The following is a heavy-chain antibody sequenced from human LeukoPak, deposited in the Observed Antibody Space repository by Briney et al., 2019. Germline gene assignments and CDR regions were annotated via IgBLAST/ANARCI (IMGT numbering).Heavy chain of an antibody. CDR1: GGSIRGSKYY. V-gene: IGHV4-39*01. CDR3: AISLWFGELLLPSDY. D-gene: IGHD3-10*01. J-gene: IGHJ4*02. CDR2: IYYSGHT. Sequence: PSETLSLTCTVSGGSIRGSKYYWGWIRQPPGKGLEWIASIYYSGHTYYNPSLKSRVTISIDTSKNQFSLRLSSVTAADTAVYYCAISLWFGELLLPSDYWGQGTLVTVSS.